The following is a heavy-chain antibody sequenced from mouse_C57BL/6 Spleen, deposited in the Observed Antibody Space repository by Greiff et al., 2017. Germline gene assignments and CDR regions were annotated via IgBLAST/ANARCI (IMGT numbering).Heavy chain of an antibody. CDR1: GYSFTSYY. V-gene: IGHV1-66*01. CDR3: ARNYYGSSYLFDY. J-gene: IGHJ2*01. CDR2: IYPGSGNT. Sequence: QVQLQQSGPELVKPGASVKISCKASGYSFTSYYIHWVKQRPGQGLEWIGWIYPGSGNTKYNEKFKGKATLTADTSSSTAYMQLSSLTSEDSAVYYGARNYYGSSYLFDYWGQGTTRTVSS. D-gene: IGHD1-1*01.